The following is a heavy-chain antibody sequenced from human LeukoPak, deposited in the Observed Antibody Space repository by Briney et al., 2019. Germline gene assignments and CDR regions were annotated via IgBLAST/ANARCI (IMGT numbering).Heavy chain of an antibody. Sequence: PSQTLSLTCTVSGGSISSGGYYWSWIRQHPGKGLKWIGYIYYSGSTYYNPSLKSRVTISVDTSKNQFSLKLSSVTAADTAVYYCARDYSNYEAPDAFDIWGQGTMVTVSS. V-gene: IGHV4-31*03. D-gene: IGHD4-11*01. CDR3: ARDYSNYEAPDAFDI. CDR2: IYYSGST. J-gene: IGHJ3*02. CDR1: GGSISSGGYY.